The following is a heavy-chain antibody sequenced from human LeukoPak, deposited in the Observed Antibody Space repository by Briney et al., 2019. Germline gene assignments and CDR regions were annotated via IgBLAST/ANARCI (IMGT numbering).Heavy chain of an antibody. J-gene: IGHJ3*02. CDR3: ARGIGYSSSWYVMGRHDAFDI. V-gene: IGHV1-8*03. Sequence: GASVKVSCKASGYTFTSYDINWVRQATGQGLEWMGWMNPNSGNTGYAQKFQGRVTITRNTSISTAYMELSSLRSEDTAVYYCARGIGYSSSWYVMGRHDAFDIWGQGTMVTVSS. CDR1: GYTFTSYD. D-gene: IGHD6-13*01. CDR2: MNPNSGNT.